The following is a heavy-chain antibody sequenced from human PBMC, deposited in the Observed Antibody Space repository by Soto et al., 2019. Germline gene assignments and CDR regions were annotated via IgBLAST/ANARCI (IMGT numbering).Heavy chain of an antibody. V-gene: IGHV3-23*01. CDR2: ISGSGGST. J-gene: IGHJ6*02. D-gene: IGHD3-3*01. CDR3: AKDRYDFWSPRRSDV. Sequence: PGGSLRLSCTASGVTFSSYAMSWVRQAPGKGLEWVSAISGSGGSTYYADSVKGRFTISRDNSKNTLYLQMNSLRAEDTAVYYCAKDRYDFWSPRRSDVWGQGTTVPVSS. CDR1: GVTFSSYA.